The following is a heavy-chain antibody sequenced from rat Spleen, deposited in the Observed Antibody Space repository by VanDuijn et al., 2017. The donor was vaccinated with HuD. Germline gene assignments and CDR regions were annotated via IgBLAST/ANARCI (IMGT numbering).Heavy chain of an antibody. V-gene: IGHV5-17*01. Sequence: EVQLVESGGGLVQPGRSLKLSCAASGFTFSDYAMAWVRQAPKKGLEWVATIIYDGSSTYYRDSVKGRFTISRDNAKSTLYLQMDSLRSEDTATYYCARQEYNSGPFDYWGQGVMVTVSS. CDR1: GFTFSDYA. J-gene: IGHJ2*01. CDR3: ARQEYNSGPFDY. D-gene: IGHD4-3*01. CDR2: IIYDGSST.